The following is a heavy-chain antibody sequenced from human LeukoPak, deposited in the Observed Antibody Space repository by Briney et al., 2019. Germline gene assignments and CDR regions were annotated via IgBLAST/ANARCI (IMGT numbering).Heavy chain of an antibody. J-gene: IGHJ4*02. CDR2: ISGNGGST. CDR3: AKDHRPGLKSSPTGFDY. V-gene: IGHV3-23*01. D-gene: IGHD1-14*01. Sequence: QAGGSLRLSCAASGFTFSNYAMSWVRQAPGKGLEWVSAISGNGGSTYYADSAKGRFTISRDNSKNTLYLQMNSLRAEDTAVYYCAKDHRPGLKSSPTGFDYWGQGALVTVSS. CDR1: GFTFSNYA.